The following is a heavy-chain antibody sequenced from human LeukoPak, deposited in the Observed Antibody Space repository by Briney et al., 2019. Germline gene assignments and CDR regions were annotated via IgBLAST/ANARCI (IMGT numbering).Heavy chain of an antibody. D-gene: IGHD2-2*01. CDR1: GGSISSGGYY. CDR3: ASLVVVEYGEGGDI. V-gene: IGHV4-31*03. CDR2: IYYSGST. Sequence: PSETLSLTCTVSGGSISSGGYYWSWIRQHPGKGLEWIGYIYYSGSTYYNPSLRSRVTISVDTSKNQFSLKLSSVTAADTAVYYCASLVVVEYGEGGDIWGQGTMVTVSS. J-gene: IGHJ3*02.